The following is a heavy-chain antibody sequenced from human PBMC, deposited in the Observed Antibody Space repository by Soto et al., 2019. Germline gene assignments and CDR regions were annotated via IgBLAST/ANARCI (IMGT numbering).Heavy chain of an antibody. CDR2: IYYSGST. V-gene: IGHV4-31*03. CDR1: GGSISSGGYY. J-gene: IGHJ6*03. D-gene: IGHD3-10*01. Sequence: TLSLTCTVSGGSISSGGYYWSWIRQHPGKGLEWIGYIYYSGSTYYNPSLKSRVTISVDTSKNQFSLKLSSVAAADTAVYYCARERITMVRGALMDVWGKGTTVTVSS. CDR3: ARERITMVRGALMDV.